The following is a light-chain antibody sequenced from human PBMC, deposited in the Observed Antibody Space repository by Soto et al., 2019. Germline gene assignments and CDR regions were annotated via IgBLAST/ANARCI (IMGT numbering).Light chain of an antibody. CDR2: LGS. V-gene: IGKV2-28*01. CDR3: MQALQTPFT. CDR1: ESLLHGNGYNY. Sequence: DIVMSQSPLSLPVTPGEPASISCRSGESLLHGNGYNYLDWYLQKPGQSPQLLIYLGSTRASGAPDRFSGSGSGTDFTLKISRVEAEDVGVYFCMQALQTPFTFGPGTKVEIK. J-gene: IGKJ3*01.